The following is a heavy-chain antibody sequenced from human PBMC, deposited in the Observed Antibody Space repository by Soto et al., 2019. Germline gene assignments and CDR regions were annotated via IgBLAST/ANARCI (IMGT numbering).Heavy chain of an antibody. Sequence: QLTLKESGAPLVKPTQTLTLTCTFSGFSLSADGVGVGWIRQPPGKALEWLALIYWDDDQRYSPSLKTRLTITKDTSNNQVVLTMTNMDPVDTATYYCAHAYGGTSWPNDAFDVWGQGTVVTVSS. CDR1: GFSLSADGVG. CDR2: IYWDDDQ. V-gene: IGHV2-5*02. J-gene: IGHJ3*01. D-gene: IGHD2-2*01. CDR3: AHAYGGTSWPNDAFDV.